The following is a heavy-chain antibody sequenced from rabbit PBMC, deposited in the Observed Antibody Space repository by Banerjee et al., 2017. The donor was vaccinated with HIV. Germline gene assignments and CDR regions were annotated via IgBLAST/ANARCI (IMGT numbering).Heavy chain of an antibody. Sequence: QEQLKETGGGLVQPGGSLTLSCKASGFSFSSGYDMCWVRQAPGKGLEWIGCIYIDGSGSAYYANWAKGRFTISKTSSTTVTLQLNSLTAADTATYFCVRGDDSSGWGHNFWGPGTLVTVS. V-gene: IGHV1S45*01. CDR2: IYIDGSGSA. CDR3: VRGDDSSGWGHNF. D-gene: IGHD4-1*01. CDR1: GFSFSSGYD. J-gene: IGHJ4*01.